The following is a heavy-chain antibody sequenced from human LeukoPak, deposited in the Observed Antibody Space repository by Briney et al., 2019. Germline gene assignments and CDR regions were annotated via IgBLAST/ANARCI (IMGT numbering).Heavy chain of an antibody. D-gene: IGHD3-10*01. V-gene: IGHV3-23*01. CDR1: GFTFSSYA. CDR3: AKETPYYYGSGSRRGNPNLFDY. CDR2: ISGSGGST. Sequence: GGSLRLSCAASGFTFSSYAMSWVRQAPGKGLEWVSAISGSGGSTYYADSVKGRFTISRDNSKNTLYPQMNSLRAEDTAVYYCAKETPYYYGSGSRRGNPNLFDYWGQGTLVTVSS. J-gene: IGHJ4*02.